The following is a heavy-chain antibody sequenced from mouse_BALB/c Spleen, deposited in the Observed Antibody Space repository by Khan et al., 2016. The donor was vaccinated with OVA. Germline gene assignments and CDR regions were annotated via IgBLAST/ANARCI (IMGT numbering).Heavy chain of an antibody. Sequence: QVQLKESGPGLAAPSQRLSITCTISGSSLTNYGVHWIRQTPGKGLEWLVVIWRDGSTTYNSALISRLTISTDNSKSKVFLQMNSLQTNDTAIYCCARQPSYHYSIMDYWGQGTSVTVSS. J-gene: IGHJ4*01. CDR1: GSSLTNYG. CDR2: IWRDGST. D-gene: IGHD2-4*01. V-gene: IGHV2-6-1*01. CDR3: ARQPSYHYSIMDY.